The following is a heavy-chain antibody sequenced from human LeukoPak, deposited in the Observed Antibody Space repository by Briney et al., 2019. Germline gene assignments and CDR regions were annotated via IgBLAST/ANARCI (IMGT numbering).Heavy chain of an antibody. D-gene: IGHD3-22*01. Sequence: ASVKVSCKASGYTFTSYGISWVRQAPGQGLEWLGWISAYKSDTNYAQKLQGRVTMTTDKSTSTAYMELRSLRSDDTAVYYCARYDSSGYYYGSIDYWGQGTLVTVPS. CDR3: ARYDSSGYYYGSIDY. CDR2: ISAYKSDT. J-gene: IGHJ4*02. CDR1: GYTFTSYG. V-gene: IGHV1-18*01.